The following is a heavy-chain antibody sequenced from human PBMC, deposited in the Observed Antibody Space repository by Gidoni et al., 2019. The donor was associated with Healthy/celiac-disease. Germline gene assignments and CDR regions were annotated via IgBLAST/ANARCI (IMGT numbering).Heavy chain of an antibody. V-gene: IGHV4-39*01. J-gene: IGHJ5*02. CDR3: ARHETYYYDSSGYLGWFDP. CDR2: IYYSGST. Sequence: QLPLQQPGPGLVKPSETLSLTCTVSGGSISSSSYSWGWIRQPPGKGLEWIGSIYYSGSTYYNPSLKSRVTISVDTSKNQFSLKLSSVTAADTAVYYCARHETYYYDSSGYLGWFDPWGQGTLVTVSS. CDR1: GGSISSSSYS. D-gene: IGHD3-22*01.